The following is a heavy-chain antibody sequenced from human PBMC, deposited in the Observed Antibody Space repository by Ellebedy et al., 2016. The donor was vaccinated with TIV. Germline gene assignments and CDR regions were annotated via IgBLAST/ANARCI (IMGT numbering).Heavy chain of an antibody. CDR3: ARVENYYMDV. CDR1: GGSFSGYY. CDR2: INHSGST. Sequence: GSLRLXCAVYGGSFSGYYWSWIRQPPGKGLEWIGEINHSGSTNYNPSLKSRVTISVDTSKNQFSLKLSSVTAADTAVYYCARVENYYMDVWGKGTTVTVSS. V-gene: IGHV4-34*01. J-gene: IGHJ6*03.